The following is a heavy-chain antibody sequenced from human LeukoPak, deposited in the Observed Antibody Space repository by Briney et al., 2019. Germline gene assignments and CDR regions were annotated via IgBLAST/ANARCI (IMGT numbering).Heavy chain of an antibody. CDR2: IYYSGST. CDR1: GGSISSSSYY. V-gene: IGHV4-39*01. D-gene: IGHD1-26*01. Sequence: SETLSLTCTVSGGSISSSSYYWGWIRQPPGKGLEWIGSIYYSGSTYYNPSLKSRVTISVDTSKNQFSLKLSSVTAADTAVYSCASLRRVGASPYYFDYGGQGTLVTVSS. J-gene: IGHJ4*02. CDR3: ASLRRVGASPYYFDY.